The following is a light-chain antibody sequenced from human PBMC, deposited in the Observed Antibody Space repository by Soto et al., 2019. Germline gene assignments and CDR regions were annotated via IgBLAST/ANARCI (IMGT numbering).Light chain of an antibody. J-gene: IGLJ2*01. Sequence: LTQPHSVSESPGKTVTISCTRSSGSIASNYVQWYQQRPGSATTTVIYEDNQRPSGVPDRFSGSIDSSSNSASLTISGLKTEAEADYYCQSYDSSNVVFGGGTKVTVL. V-gene: IGLV6-57*04. CDR1: SGSIASNY. CDR2: EDN. CDR3: QSYDSSNVV.